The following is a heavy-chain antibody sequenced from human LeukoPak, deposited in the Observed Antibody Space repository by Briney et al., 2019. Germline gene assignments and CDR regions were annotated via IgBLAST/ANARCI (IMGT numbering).Heavy chain of an antibody. J-gene: IGHJ4*02. D-gene: IGHD4-17*01. CDR1: GGSISGSY. CDR3: ARGIESYGDYGY. Sequence: SETLSLTCTVSGGSISGSYWSWLRQPPGKGLEWIAYMYNSGSTNYNPPLKSRVTISIDTSKNQFSLKLSSLTAADMAIYYCARGIESYGDYGYWGQGILVTVSS. V-gene: IGHV4-59*01. CDR2: MYNSGST.